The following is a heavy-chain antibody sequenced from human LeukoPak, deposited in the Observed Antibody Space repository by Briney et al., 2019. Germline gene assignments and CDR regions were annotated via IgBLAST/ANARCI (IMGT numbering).Heavy chain of an antibody. CDR3: FFQAEDGIRYFDWANAFDI. D-gene: IGHD3-9*01. CDR2: LYTGST. V-gene: IGHV4-4*07. CDR1: GDSIRPSY. Sequence: SEPLSLTCTVTGDSIRPSYWSWIRQPAGEGLEWIGRLYTGSTNYNPSLTSRVTMSIDTSKNQFSLKLSSVTAADTAIYYFFFQAEDGIRYFDWANAFDIWGQGTIVTVSS. J-gene: IGHJ3*02.